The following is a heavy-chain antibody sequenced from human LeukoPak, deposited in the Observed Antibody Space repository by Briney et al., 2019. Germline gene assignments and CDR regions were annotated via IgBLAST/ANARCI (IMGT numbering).Heavy chain of an antibody. CDR1: GFTVSNNY. J-gene: IGHJ4*02. V-gene: IGHV3-66*01. Sequence: GGSLRLSCADSGFTVSNNYMSWVRQAPGKGLEWVSETHSEGSAYYADSVKGRFTNSRDNSKNTLYLQMNSLRAEDTAVYYCAFSGNWGQGTLVTVSS. D-gene: IGHD5-12*01. CDR2: THSEGSA. CDR3: AFSGN.